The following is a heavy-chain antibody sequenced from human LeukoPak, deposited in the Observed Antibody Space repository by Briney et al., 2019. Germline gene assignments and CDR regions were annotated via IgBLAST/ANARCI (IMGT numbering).Heavy chain of an antibody. D-gene: IGHD3-16*02. V-gene: IGHV4-4*08. CDR1: GGSINISY. Sequence: SETLSLTCTVSGGSINISYWSWIRQPPGKGLEWIGYIYHKGSTNYNPSLKSRVTVSVDTSKNQFSLRVTSVTAADTAVYYCAREGGSYRPLDYSGQGTLVTVSS. CDR3: AREGGSYRPLDY. CDR2: IYHKGST. J-gene: IGHJ4*02.